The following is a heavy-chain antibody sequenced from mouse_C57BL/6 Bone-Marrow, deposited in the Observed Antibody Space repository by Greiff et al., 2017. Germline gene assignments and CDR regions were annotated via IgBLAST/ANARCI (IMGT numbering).Heavy chain of an antibody. V-gene: IGHV2-5*01. D-gene: IGHD2-4*01. J-gene: IGHJ4*01. CDR1: GFSLTSYG. CDR3: AKKWDYDNDYAMDY. Sequence: VMLVESGPGLVQPSQSLSITCTVSGFSLTSYGVHWVRQSPGKGLEWLGVLWRGGSTDYNAAFMSRLSITKENSKSQVFFKMNSLQADDTAIYYWAKKWDYDNDYAMDYWGQGTSVTVSS. CDR2: LWRGGST.